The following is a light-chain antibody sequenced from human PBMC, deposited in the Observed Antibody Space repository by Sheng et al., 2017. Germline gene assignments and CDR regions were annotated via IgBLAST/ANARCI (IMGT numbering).Light chain of an antibody. V-gene: IGLV2-8*01. CDR3: LSYAGSNNPYV. J-gene: IGLJ1*01. Sequence: QSALTQPPSASGSPGQSVTISCTGTSSDVGAYDYVSWHQQHPGKAPKLLIYEVTKRPSGVPDRFSGSKSGNTASLTVSGLQAEDEADYYCLSYAGSNNPYVFGTGTKVTVL. CDR1: SSDVGAYDY. CDR2: EVT.